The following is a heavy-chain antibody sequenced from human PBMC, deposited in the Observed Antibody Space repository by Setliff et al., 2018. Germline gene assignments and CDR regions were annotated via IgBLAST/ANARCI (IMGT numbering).Heavy chain of an antibody. CDR2: VFSGDSHT. J-gene: IGHJ4*02. Sequence: GESLKISCKGSGYRFTTYWIGWVRQMPGKGLEWMGIVFSGDSHTRYSPSFQGQVTISADKSISTAYLQWSSLKASDTAMYYCARALASAGTVYFDYWGQGTLVTVSS. CDR1: GYRFTTYW. CDR3: ARALASAGTVYFDY. D-gene: IGHD6-13*01. V-gene: IGHV5-51*01.